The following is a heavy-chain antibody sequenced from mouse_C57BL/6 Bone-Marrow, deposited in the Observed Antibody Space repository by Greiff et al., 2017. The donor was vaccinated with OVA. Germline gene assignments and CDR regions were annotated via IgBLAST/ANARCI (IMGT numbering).Heavy chain of an antibody. CDR1: GFNIKDDY. CDR3: TTPYDYDVY. CDR2: IDPENGDT. Sequence: EVQLQQSGAELVRPGASVKLSCTAPGFNIKDDYMHWVKQRPEQGLEWIGWIDPENGDTEYASKFQGKAIITADTSSNTAYLQLSSLTSEDTAVYYCTTPYDYDVYWGQGTTLTVSS. D-gene: IGHD2-4*01. V-gene: IGHV14-4*01. J-gene: IGHJ2*01.